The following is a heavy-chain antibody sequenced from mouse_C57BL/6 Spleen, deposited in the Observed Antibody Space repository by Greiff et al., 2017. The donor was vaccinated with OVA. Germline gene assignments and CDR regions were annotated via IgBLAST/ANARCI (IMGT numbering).Heavy chain of an antibody. CDR1: GYAFSSSW. CDR3: ARRSDGSPFAY. V-gene: IGHV1-82*01. Sequence: QVQLQQSGPELVKPGASVKISCKASGYAFSSSWMNWVKQRPGKGLEWIGRIYPGDGDTNYNGKFKGKATLTADKSSSTAYMQLSSLTSEDSAVYFCARRSDGSPFAYWGQGTLVTVSA. D-gene: IGHD2-3*01. CDR2: IYPGDGDT. J-gene: IGHJ3*01.